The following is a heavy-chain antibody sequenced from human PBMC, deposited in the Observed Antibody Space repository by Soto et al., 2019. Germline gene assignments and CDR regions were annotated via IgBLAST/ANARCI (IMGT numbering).Heavy chain of an antibody. D-gene: IGHD2-15*01. V-gene: IGHV1-69*13. CDR1: GGTFSSYA. Sequence: SVKVSCKASGGTFSSYAISWVRQAPGQGLEWMGGIIPIFGTANYAQKFQGRVTITADESTSTAYMELSSLRSEDTAVYYCARESRYCSSGSCYFLPGIDYWGQGTLVTVSS. J-gene: IGHJ4*02. CDR3: ARESRYCSSGSCYFLPGIDY. CDR2: IIPIFGTA.